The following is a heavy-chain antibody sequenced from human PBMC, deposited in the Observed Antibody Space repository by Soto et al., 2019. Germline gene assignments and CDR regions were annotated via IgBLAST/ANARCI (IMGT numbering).Heavy chain of an antibody. CDR2: ISWDGGST. CDR3: AKGRSTVTTSSPFDY. Sequence: EVQLVESGGVVVQPGGSLSLSCAASGFTFDDYTMHWVRQAPGKGLEWVSLISWDGGSTYYADSVKGRFTISRDNSKNFLYLQMNSLRTEATSLYYCAKGRSTVTTSSPFDYWGQGTLVTVSS. V-gene: IGHV3-43*01. D-gene: IGHD4-17*01. J-gene: IGHJ4*02. CDR1: GFTFDDYT.